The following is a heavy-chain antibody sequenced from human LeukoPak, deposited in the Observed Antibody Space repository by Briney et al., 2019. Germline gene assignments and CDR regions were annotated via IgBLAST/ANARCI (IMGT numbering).Heavy chain of an antibody. J-gene: IGHJ4*02. CDR1: GGSISSSNW. V-gene: IGHV4-4*02. D-gene: IGHD3-9*01. CDR3: ARFWNYDILTGYSPRGYFDY. CDR2: IYHSGST. Sequence: TSETLSLTCAVSGGSISSSNWWSWVRQPPGKGLEWIGEIYHSGSTNYNPSLKSRVTISVDKSKKQFSLKLSSVTAADTAVYYCARFWNYDILTGYSPRGYFDYWGQGTLVTVSS.